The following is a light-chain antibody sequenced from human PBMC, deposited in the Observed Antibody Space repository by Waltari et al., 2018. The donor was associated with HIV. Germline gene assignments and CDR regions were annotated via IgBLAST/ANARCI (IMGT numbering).Light chain of an antibody. Sequence: NFILTQPHSVSESPGKTVTISCTRSSGNLASSYVQWYQPRPGSSPTTVIYANNQRPSGVPDRFSGSIDSSSNSASLTISGLRTEDGADYYCQSHDNKIFYVFGGGTYVTVL. J-gene: IGLJ1*01. CDR2: ANN. CDR1: SGNLASSY. V-gene: IGLV6-57*01. CDR3: QSHDNKIFYV.